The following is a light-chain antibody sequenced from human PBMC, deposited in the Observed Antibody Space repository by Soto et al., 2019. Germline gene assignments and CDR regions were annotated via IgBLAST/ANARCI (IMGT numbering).Light chain of an antibody. V-gene: IGLV1-40*01. Sequence: QSVLTQPPSMSGAPGQRVTISCTGSSSNIGAGYDVHWYQQLPGTAPKLLIYSITNRPSGVPDRFSGSKSGTSASLAITGLQAEDEADYYCQSYDSSLSGSVFGGGTKRTVL. J-gene: IGLJ2*01. CDR1: SSNIGAGYD. CDR2: SIT. CDR3: QSYDSSLSGSV.